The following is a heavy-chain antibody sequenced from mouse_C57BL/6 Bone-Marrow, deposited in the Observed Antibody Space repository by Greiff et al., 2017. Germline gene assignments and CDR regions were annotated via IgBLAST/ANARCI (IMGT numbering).Heavy chain of an antibody. CDR1: GFTFSDYG. V-gene: IGHV5-17*01. CDR2: ISSGSSTI. Sequence: EVQLVESGGGLVKPGGSLKLSCAASGFTFSDYGMRWVRQAPEKGLEWVAYISSGSSTIYYADTVKGRFTISRDNAKNTLFLQMTSLRSEDTAMYYCARENYYGSSYWYFDVWGTGTTVTVSS. D-gene: IGHD1-1*01. CDR3: ARENYYGSSYWYFDV. J-gene: IGHJ1*03.